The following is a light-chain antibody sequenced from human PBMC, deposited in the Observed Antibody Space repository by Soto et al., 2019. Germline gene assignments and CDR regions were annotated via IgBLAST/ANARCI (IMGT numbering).Light chain of an antibody. V-gene: IGKV1-39*01. CDR3: QQSYNTLT. Sequence: DIQMTQSPSSLSASVGDRVTITCRASRNINNYLNWYQQKPGKAPTLLIYAASSLQSGVSSRFSGGGSGTDFTLTISSLQPEDFATYYCQQSYNTLTFGGGTKVEIK. CDR2: AAS. CDR1: RNINNY. J-gene: IGKJ4*01.